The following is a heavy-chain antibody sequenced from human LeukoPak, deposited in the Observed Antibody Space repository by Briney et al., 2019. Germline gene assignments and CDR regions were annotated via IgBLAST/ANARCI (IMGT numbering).Heavy chain of an antibody. V-gene: IGHV3-13*01. CDR1: GFTFSSYD. CDR2: IGTAGDT. D-gene: IGHD3-22*01. J-gene: IGHJ6*03. Sequence: PGGSLRLSCAASGFTFSSYDMHWVRQATGKGLESVSAIGTAGDTYYPGSVKGRFTISRENAKNSLYLQMNSLRAGDTAVYYCARGFYGDSSYYYYYMDVWGKGTTVTVSS. CDR3: ARGFYGDSSYYYYYMDV.